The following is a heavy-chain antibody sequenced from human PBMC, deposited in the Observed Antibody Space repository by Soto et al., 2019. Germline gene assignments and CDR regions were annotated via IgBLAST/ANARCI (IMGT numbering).Heavy chain of an antibody. CDR2: ISFDGSDK. CDR1: GFTFSSYA. CDR3: AKDEGNSRPFNN. D-gene: IGHD5-18*01. Sequence: GGSLRLSCAASGFTFSSYAMHWVRQAPGKGLEWVAVISFDGSDKYYADSVKGRFTISRDNSKNTLYLQMNSLRAEDTALYYCAKDEGNSRPFNNWGQGTLVTVSS. V-gene: IGHV3-30*04. J-gene: IGHJ4*02.